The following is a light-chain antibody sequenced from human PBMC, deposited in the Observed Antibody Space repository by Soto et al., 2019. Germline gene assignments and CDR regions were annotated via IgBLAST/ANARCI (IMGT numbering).Light chain of an antibody. CDR1: QSVRTN. CDR2: GAS. CDR3: QQYNNWPPIT. Sequence: EVVLTQSPATLSVSAGGTVTLSCRASQSVRTNVAWYQQIPGQAPRLLVYGASTRATGVPARFTGSGSGIEFSLTISSLLSEDFAVYYCQQYNNWPPITFGQGTRLEIK. J-gene: IGKJ5*01. V-gene: IGKV3-15*01.